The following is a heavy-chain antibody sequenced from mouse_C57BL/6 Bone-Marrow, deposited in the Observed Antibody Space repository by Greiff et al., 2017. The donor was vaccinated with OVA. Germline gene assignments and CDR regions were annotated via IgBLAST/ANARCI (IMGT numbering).Heavy chain of an antibody. D-gene: IGHD1-1*01. CDR1: GYSFTGYY. Sequence: EVQLQESGPELVKPGASVKISCKASGYSFTGYYMNWVKQSPEKSLEWIGEINPSTGGTTYNQKFKAKATLTVDKSSSTAYMQLNSLTSEDSAVYYCARWVHYYGSSGDAMDYWGQGTSVTVSS. V-gene: IGHV1-42*01. CDR3: ARWVHYYGSSGDAMDY. CDR2: INPSTGGT. J-gene: IGHJ4*01.